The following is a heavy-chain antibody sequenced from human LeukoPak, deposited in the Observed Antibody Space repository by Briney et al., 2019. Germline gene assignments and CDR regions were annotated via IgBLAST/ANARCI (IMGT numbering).Heavy chain of an antibody. D-gene: IGHD4-17*01. V-gene: IGHV3-20*04. CDR2: INWNGGST. J-gene: IGHJ3*02. Sequence: RPGGSPRVSCAASGFSFYDSGVSWVPQDPRKRLGWGSGINWNGGSTGYADSVKGRFAISRGNAKNSLYLQMNSLRAEAAALYYCARSHDGDEDAFDIWGQGTMVTVSS. CDR1: GFSFYDSG. CDR3: ARSHDGDEDAFDI.